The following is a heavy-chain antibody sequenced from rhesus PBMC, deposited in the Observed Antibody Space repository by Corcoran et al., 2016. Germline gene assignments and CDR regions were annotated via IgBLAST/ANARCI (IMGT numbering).Heavy chain of an antibody. CDR3: AIPGSGWSRDGLDS. V-gene: IGHV3-118*01. D-gene: IGHD6S26*01. CDR1: GFSFGRFA. J-gene: IGHJ6*01. CDR2: IRSKSNNYET. Sequence: EVQLVESGGVLVQPGGSLRISCVAFGFSFGRFAVHWVRQASGKGLEWVGRIRSKSNNYETGYGASVKGRFTISRDDSKDTAYLQMNSLTTEDTAVYYCAIPGSGWSRDGLDSWGRGVVVTVSS.